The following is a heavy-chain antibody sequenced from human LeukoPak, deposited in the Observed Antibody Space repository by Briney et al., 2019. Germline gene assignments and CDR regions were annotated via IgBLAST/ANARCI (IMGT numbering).Heavy chain of an antibody. CDR1: GGSFSGYY. D-gene: IGHD1-14*01. V-gene: IGHV4-34*01. J-gene: IGHJ4*02. CDR2: INHSGST. Sequence: PSETLSLTCAVYGGSFSGYYWSWIRQLPGKGLEWIGEINHSGSTNYNLSLKSRVTISVDTSKNQFSLKLSSVTAADTAVYYCARSSVNHFDYWGQGTLVTVSS. CDR3: ARSSVNHFDY.